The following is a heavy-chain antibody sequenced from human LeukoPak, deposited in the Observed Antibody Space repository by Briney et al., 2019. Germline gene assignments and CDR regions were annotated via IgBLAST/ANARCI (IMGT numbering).Heavy chain of an antibody. CDR2: IYYSGGT. CDR3: ARDCGGDCYPRYYYGMDV. D-gene: IGHD2-21*02. CDR1: GGTISSGGYN. V-gene: IGHV4-31*03. Sequence: SQTLSLTCTVSGGTISSGGYNWSWIRQPPEKGLEWIGCIYYSGGTYYNPSLRSRVTMSVDTSKNQFSLDLSSVTAADTAVYYCARDCGGDCYPRYYYGMDVWGQGTTVTVSS. J-gene: IGHJ6*02.